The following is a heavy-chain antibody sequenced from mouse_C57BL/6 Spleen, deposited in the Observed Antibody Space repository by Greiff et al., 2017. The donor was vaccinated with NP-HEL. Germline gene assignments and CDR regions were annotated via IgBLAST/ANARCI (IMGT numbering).Heavy chain of an antibody. CDR1: GYTFTSYW. J-gene: IGHJ4*01. CDR3: ARGPDYLYAMDY. Sequence: QSCKASGYTFTSYWMHWVKQRPGRGLEWIGRIEPNSGGTKYNEKFKSKATLTVDKLSSTAYMQLSSLTSEDSAVYYCARGPDYLYAMDYWGQGTSVTVSS. CDR2: IEPNSGGT. D-gene: IGHD5-5*01. V-gene: IGHV1-72*01.